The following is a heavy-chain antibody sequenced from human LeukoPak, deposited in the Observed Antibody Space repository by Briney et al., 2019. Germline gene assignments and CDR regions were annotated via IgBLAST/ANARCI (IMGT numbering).Heavy chain of an antibody. D-gene: IGHD4-17*01. CDR1: GFTFSNYD. CDR2: ISYEGNNK. Sequence: GGSLRLSCAASGFTFSNYDMHWVRQAPGKGLEWVAVISYEGNNKYYADAVKGRFTISRDNSKNTLYVQINSLRAEDTAVYYCAKSVTSVTTASLDYWGQGTLVTVSS. CDR3: AKSVTSVTTASLDY. J-gene: IGHJ4*02. V-gene: IGHV3-30*18.